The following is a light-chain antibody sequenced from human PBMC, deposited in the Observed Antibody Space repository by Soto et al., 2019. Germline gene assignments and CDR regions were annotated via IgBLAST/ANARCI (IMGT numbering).Light chain of an antibody. J-gene: IGKJ2*01. Sequence: AVQMTQSPSSLSAFVGDRVTITCRASQGIRKDLGWYQQKPGQAPKVVIYRASNLQSGVPGRFSGSGSGTEFTLTISDLQPEDVATYYCLQDYNYPQASFGQGTKVDIK. CDR3: LQDYNYPQAS. V-gene: IGKV1-6*01. CDR1: QGIRKD. CDR2: RAS.